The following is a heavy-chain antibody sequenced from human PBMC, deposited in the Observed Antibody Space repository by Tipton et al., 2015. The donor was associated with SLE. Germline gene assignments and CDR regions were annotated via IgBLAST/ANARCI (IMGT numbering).Heavy chain of an antibody. CDR1: GGSIISNGYY. CDR2: IYYSGST. CDR3: ALRGHDAFDI. D-gene: IGHD3-16*01. J-gene: IGHJ3*02. Sequence: TLSLTCAVSGGSIISNGYYWSWIRQPPGKGLEWIGYIYYSGSTNYNPSLKSRVTISVDTSKNQFSLKLSSVTAADTAVYYCALRGHDAFDIWGQGTMVTVSS. V-gene: IGHV4-61*05.